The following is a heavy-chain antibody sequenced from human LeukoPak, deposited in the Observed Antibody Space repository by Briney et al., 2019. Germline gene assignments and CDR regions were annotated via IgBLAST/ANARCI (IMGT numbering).Heavy chain of an antibody. J-gene: IGHJ6*03. D-gene: IGHD4-17*01. CDR2: IYYSGTT. CDR3: ARRSRSTGHYYHYMDV. V-gene: IGHV4-39*07. CDR1: GGSISSSSYY. Sequence: SETLSLTCTVSGGSISSSSYYWGWIRQPPGKGLEWIGSIYYSGTTYYNPSLKSRVTVSVDTSKNHFSLEASSVTAADTAMYYCARRSRSTGHYYHYMDVWGKGTAVTVSS.